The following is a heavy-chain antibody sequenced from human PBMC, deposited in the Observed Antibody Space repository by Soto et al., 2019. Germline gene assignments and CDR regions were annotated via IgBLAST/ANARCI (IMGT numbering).Heavy chain of an antibody. CDR2: IYYIGNT. Sequence: QLQLQESGSGLVKPSETLSLTCIVSNGSISSRSSYWGWIRQTPGKGLEWIGSIYYIGNTYYNPSLKSRGTTSIDASKTQFSLKTNSVTAADTAVYFCGGQDYGAKGYYFENWGQGALVTVSS. CDR3: GGQDYGAKGYYFEN. V-gene: IGHV4-39*01. J-gene: IGHJ4*02. D-gene: IGHD4-17*01. CDR1: NGSISSRSSY.